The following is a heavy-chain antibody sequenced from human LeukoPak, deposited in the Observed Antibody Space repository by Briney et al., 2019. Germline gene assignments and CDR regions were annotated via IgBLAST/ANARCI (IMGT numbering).Heavy chain of an antibody. D-gene: IGHD6-13*01. CDR1: GYTFTSYA. V-gene: IGHV7-4-1*02. J-gene: IGHJ4*02. CDR3: ARVGAAGYYFDY. CDR2: INTNTGNP. Sequence: ASVKVSCKASGYTFTSYAMNWVRQAPGQGLEWMGWINTNTGNPTYAQGFTGRFVFSLDTPVSTAYLQISSLKAEDTAVYYCARVGAAGYYFDYWGQGTLVTVSS.